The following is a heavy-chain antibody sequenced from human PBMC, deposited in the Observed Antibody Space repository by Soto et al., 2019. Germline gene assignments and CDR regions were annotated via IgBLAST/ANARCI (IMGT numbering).Heavy chain of an antibody. CDR3: ATPSLSTGGYSSFDS. Sequence: EVQLLESGGGLVQPGGSLSLSCAASGFTFGSYAMSWVRKAPGKGLEWVSLVTYSGANTSYAGSVTGRFTISRDNSRNSLYLQMSSLRVEDTAVYYCATPSLSTGGYSSFDSWGRGTLVTVSS. D-gene: IGHD2-21*01. V-gene: IGHV3-23*01. J-gene: IGHJ4*02. CDR2: VTYSGANT. CDR1: GFTFGSYA.